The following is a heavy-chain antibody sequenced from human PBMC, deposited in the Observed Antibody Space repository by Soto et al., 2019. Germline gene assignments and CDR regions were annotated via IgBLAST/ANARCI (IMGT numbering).Heavy chain of an antibody. J-gene: IGHJ4*02. Sequence: GGSLRLSCAASGFTFTRYSMNWVRQAPGKGLEWVSSISSTTNYIYYGDSMKGRFTISRDNAKDSLYLEMSSLRAEDTAVYYCARESEDLTSNFDYWGQGTLVTVSS. V-gene: IGHV3-21*06. CDR3: ARESEDLTSNFDY. CDR1: GFTFTRYS. CDR2: ISSTTNYI.